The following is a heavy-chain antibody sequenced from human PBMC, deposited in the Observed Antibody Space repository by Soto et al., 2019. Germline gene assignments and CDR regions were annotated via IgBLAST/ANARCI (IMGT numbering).Heavy chain of an antibody. V-gene: IGHV4-39*07. CDR3: ASRGGLGYSYGAGYYYGMDV. CDR1: RRTFRINSDF. Sequence: SETLALTGTVYRRTFRINSDFCYLAWIRQPPGKGLECSGSIDNGGNTYYNPSLTRRLTISVDTSKKQFSLKLSSVTAADTAVYYCASRGGLGYSYGAGYYYGMDVWGQGTTVT. J-gene: IGHJ6*02. D-gene: IGHD5-18*01. CDR2: IDNGGNT.